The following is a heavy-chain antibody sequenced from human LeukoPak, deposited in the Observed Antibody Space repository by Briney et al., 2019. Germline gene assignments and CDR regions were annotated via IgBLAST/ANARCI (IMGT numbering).Heavy chain of an antibody. V-gene: IGHV3-30*03. CDR2: ISYDGSNK. D-gene: IGHD2-2*01. CDR3: ARGRPAARVADY. CDR1: GFTFSSYG. J-gene: IGHJ4*02. Sequence: GGSLRLSCAASGFTFSSYGMHWVRQAPGKGLEWVAVISYDGSNKYYADSVKGRFTISRDNSKNTLYLQMNSLRAEDTAVYYCARGRPAARVADYWGQGTLVTVSS.